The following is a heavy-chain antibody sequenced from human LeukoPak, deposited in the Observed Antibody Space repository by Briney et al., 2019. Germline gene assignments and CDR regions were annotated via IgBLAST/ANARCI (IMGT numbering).Heavy chain of an antibody. CDR3: ARLQTQWGPYSSGWPYWYFDL. J-gene: IGHJ2*01. Sequence: GGSLRLSCAASGFTFSSYSMNWVRQAPGKGLEWVSYISSSSSTIYYADSVKGRFTISRDNAKNSLYLQMNSLRAEDTAVYYCARLQTQWGPYSSGWPYWYFDLWGRGTLVTVSS. CDR2: ISSSSSTI. D-gene: IGHD6-19*01. V-gene: IGHV3-48*01. CDR1: GFTFSSYS.